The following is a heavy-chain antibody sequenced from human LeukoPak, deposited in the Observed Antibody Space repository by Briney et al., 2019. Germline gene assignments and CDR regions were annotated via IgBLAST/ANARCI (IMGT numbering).Heavy chain of an antibody. CDR3: ASHQLVGNYYYYYMDV. Sequence: ASVKVSCKAPGGTFSSYAISWVRQAPGQGLEWMGGIIPIFGTANYAQKFQGRVTMTRDMSTSTVYMELSSLRSEDTAVYYCASHQLVGNYYYYYMDVWGKGTTVTVSS. V-gene: IGHV1-69*05. J-gene: IGHJ6*03. CDR2: IIPIFGTA. CDR1: GGTFSSYA. D-gene: IGHD6-6*01.